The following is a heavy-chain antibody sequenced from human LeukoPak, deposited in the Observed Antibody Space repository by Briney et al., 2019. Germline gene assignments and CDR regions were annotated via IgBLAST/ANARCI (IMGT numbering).Heavy chain of an antibody. V-gene: IGHV4-34*01. CDR2: INHSGST. Sequence: SETLSLTCAVYGGSFSGYYWSWIRQPPGKGLEWIGEINHSGSTNYNPSLKSRVTISVDTSKDQFSLKLSSVTAADTAVYYCSRTYYDYVWGSYRPTRFDYWGQGTLVTVSS. D-gene: IGHD3-16*02. CDR3: SRTYYDYVWGSYRPTRFDY. CDR1: GGSFSGYY. J-gene: IGHJ4*02.